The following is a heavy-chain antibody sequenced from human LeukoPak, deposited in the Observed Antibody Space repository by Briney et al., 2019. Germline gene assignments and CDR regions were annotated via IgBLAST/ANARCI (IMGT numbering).Heavy chain of an antibody. CDR3: ARGPSYYYGSGSYYLDY. V-gene: IGHV4-30-4*01. Sequence: SQTLSLTCTVSGDSISSGDYYWSWIRQPPGKGLEWIGYIYNSGSTYYNPSLKSRVTILVDTSKNQFSLKLSSVTAADTAVYYCARGPSYYYGSGSYYLDYWGQGTLVTVSS. CDR2: IYNSGST. D-gene: IGHD3-10*01. CDR1: GDSISSGDYY. J-gene: IGHJ4*02.